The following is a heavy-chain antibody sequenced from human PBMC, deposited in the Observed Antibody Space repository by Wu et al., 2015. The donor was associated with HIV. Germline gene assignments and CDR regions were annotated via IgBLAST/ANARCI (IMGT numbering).Heavy chain of an antibody. J-gene: IGHJ4*02. CDR1: GYTFTEYY. D-gene: IGHD1-20*01. V-gene: IGHV1-2*02. CDR3: ARDITGTSWHS. Sequence: QVQLLQSGAEVKKPGASVMVSCKASGYTFTEYYMYWVRQAPGQGLEWMGWITPNNGATNYALKFQGRVTMTWDTTISTAFMELSSLRSEDTAVYYCARDITGTSWHSWGQGTLVTVSS. CDR2: ITPNNGAT.